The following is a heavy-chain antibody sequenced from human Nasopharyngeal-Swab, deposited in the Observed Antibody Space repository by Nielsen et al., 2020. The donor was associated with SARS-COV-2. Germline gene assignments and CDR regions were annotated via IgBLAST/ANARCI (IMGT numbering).Heavy chain of an antibody. V-gene: IGHV4-34*01. D-gene: IGHD4-17*01. CDR3: ARLPYGDYLYYYYYGMDV. Sequence: SETLSLTCAVYGGSFSGYYWSWIRQPPGKGLEWIGEINHSGSTNYNPSLKSRVTISVDTSKNQFSLKLSSVTAADTAVYYCARLPYGDYLYYYYYGMDVWGQGTTVTVSS. J-gene: IGHJ6*02. CDR1: GGSFSGYY. CDR2: INHSGST.